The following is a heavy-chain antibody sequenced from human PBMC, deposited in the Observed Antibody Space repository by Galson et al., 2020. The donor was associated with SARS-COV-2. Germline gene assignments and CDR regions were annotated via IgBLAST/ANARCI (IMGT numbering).Heavy chain of an antibody. V-gene: IGHV3-30*18. D-gene: IGHD3-16*02. CDR2: ISYDGSNK. CDR3: AKVASDYVWGSYRYPVLDD. J-gene: IGHJ4*02. Sequence: TGGSLRLSCAASGFTFSSYGMHWVRQAPGKGLEWVAVISYDGSNKYYADSVKGRFTISRDNSKNTLYLQMNSLRAEDTAVYYCAKVASDYVWGSYRYPVLDDWGQGTLVTVSS. CDR1: GFTFSSYG.